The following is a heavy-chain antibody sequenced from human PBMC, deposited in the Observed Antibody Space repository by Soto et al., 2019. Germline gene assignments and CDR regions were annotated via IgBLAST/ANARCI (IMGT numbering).Heavy chain of an antibody. V-gene: IGHV4-34*01. Sequence: SETLSLTCAVYGGSFSGYYWSWIRQPPGKGLEWIGEINYSGSTNNNPSLKSRVTISVDTSKNQFSLKVNSVTAADTAIYYCATRRGSGYYPNYFDDWGQGTLVTVS. CDR2: INYSGST. D-gene: IGHD3-3*01. CDR3: ATRRGSGYYPNYFDD. J-gene: IGHJ4*02. CDR1: GGSFSGYY.